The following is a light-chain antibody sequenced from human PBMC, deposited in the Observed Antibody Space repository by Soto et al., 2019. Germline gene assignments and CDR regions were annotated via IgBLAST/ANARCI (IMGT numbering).Light chain of an antibody. CDR2: DVS. CDR1: SSDVGGYNY. J-gene: IGLJ1*01. CDR3: SSYTSGGTLYV. V-gene: IGLV2-14*01. Sequence: QSALTQPASVSGSPGQSITISCTGTSSDVGGYNYVSWYQQHPGKAPKLMIYDVSNRPSGVSNRFSGSKSGNTASLTISGLQAEDEADYYCSSYTSGGTLYVFGTGTKVTV.